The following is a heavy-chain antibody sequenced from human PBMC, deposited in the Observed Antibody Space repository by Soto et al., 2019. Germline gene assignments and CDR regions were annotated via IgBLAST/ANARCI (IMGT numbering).Heavy chain of an antibody. V-gene: IGHV3-7*01. CDR1: GFTFSSYW. D-gene: IGHD3-3*01. CDR2: IKQDGSEK. Sequence: PGGSLRLSCAASGFTFSSYWMSWVRQAPGKGLEWVANIKQDGSEKYYVDSVKGRFTISRDNAKNSLYLQMNSLRAEDTAVYYCARGRGSYDFWSGYYSFDYWGQGTLVTVSS. J-gene: IGHJ4*02. CDR3: ARGRGSYDFWSGYYSFDY.